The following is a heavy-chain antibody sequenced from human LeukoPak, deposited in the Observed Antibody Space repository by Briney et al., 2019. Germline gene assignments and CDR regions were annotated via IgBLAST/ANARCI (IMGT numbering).Heavy chain of an antibody. J-gene: IGHJ5*02. CDR1: GGSISSYY. CDR2: IHYTGST. V-gene: IGHV4-59*01. D-gene: IGHD3-10*01. CDR3: ARGGYYGSGNDFRXDP. Sequence: PSETLSLTCTVSGGSISSYYWSWIRQSPGKGLECIGYIHYTGSTNYNPSLKSRVTISVETSKNQFSLKLKSVTAADTAVYYCARGGYYGSGNDFRXDPWXXXTLXTVSX.